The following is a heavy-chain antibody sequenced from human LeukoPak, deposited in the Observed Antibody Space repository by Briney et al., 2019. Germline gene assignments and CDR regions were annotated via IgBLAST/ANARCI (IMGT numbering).Heavy chain of an antibody. J-gene: IGHJ5*02. CDR2: IIPIFGTA. V-gene: IGHV1-69*06. Sequence: SVKVSCTASGGTFSSYAISWVRQAPGQGLEWMGGIIPIFGTANYAQKFQGRVTITADKSTSTAYMELSSLRSEDTAVYYCARDQSGEWELLSGWWFDPWGQGTLVTVSS. CDR3: ARDQSGEWELLSGWWFDP. CDR1: GGTFSSYA. D-gene: IGHD1-26*01.